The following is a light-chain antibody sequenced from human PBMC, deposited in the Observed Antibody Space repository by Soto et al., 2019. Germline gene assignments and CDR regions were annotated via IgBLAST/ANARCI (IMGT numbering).Light chain of an antibody. CDR3: GAWDSSLHAGV. Sequence: QSALTQPASVSGSPGQSITISCTGTSSDVGNYNLVSWYQQHPGKAPKLMIYEGSKRPSGIPDRFSGSKSATSATLVITGLQTGDEADYYCGAWDSSLHAGVFGGGTKLTVL. V-gene: IGLV2-14*02. CDR1: SSDVGNYNL. CDR2: EGS. J-gene: IGLJ2*01.